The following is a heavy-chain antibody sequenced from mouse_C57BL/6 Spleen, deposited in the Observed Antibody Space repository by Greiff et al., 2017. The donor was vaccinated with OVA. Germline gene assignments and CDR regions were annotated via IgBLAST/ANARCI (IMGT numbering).Heavy chain of an antibody. Sequence: EVQRVESGGGLVKPGGSLKLSCAASGFTFSDYGMHWVRQAPEQGLEWVAYISSGSSTIYYADTVKGRFTISRDNAKNTRFLQMASLGSEGAAMYYCARQAFAYWGQGTLVTVSA. J-gene: IGHJ3*01. D-gene: IGHD3-2*02. CDR1: GFTFSDYG. CDR3: ARQAFAY. CDR2: ISSGSSTI. V-gene: IGHV5-17*01.